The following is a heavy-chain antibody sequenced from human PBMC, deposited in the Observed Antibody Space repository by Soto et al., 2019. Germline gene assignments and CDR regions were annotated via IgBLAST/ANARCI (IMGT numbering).Heavy chain of an antibody. CDR3: AKAPSGRFLEWLLSTSGMDV. J-gene: IGHJ6*02. D-gene: IGHD3-3*01. V-gene: IGHV3-30*18. Sequence: QVQLVESGGGVVQPGRSLRLSCAASGFTFSSYGMHWVRQAPGKGLEWVAVISYDGSNKYYADSVKGRFTISRDNSKNTRYLQMNSLRAEDTAVYYCAKAPSGRFLEWLLSTSGMDVWGQGTTVTVSS. CDR2: ISYDGSNK. CDR1: GFTFSSYG.